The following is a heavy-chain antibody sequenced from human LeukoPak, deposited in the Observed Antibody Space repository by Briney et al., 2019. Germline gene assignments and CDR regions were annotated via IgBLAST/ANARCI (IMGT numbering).Heavy chain of an antibody. CDR2: INPNSGGT. V-gene: IGHV1-2*02. CDR3: ARGGGITGTLTFDY. Sequence: ASVKVSCKASGYTFTGYYMHWVRQAPGQGLEWMGWINPNSGGTDYAQKFQGRVTMTRDTSISTAYMELSRLRSDDTAVYYCARGGGITGTLTFDYWGQGTLVTVSS. J-gene: IGHJ4*02. D-gene: IGHD1-20*01. CDR1: GYTFTGYY.